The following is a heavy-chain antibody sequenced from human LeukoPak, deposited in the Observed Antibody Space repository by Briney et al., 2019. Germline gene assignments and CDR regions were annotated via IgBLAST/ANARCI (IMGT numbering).Heavy chain of an antibody. D-gene: IGHD6-6*01. CDR1: VFTFSSYW. CDR2: INSDGSST. V-gene: IGHV3-74*01. J-gene: IGHJ4*02. CDR3: ARGLSGYASSLGY. Sequence: GGSLRLSCAASVFTFSSYWMHWVRQAPGKGLVGFSRINSDGSSTSYGDSVRGRFSISRANAKNTLYLQMNSLRAEDTAVYYCARGLSGYASSLGYWGQGTLVTVSA.